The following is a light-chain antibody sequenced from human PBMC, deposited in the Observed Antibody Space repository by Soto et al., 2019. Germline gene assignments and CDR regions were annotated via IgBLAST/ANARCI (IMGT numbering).Light chain of an antibody. CDR3: LQDYNYPWT. CDR2: AAS. V-gene: IGKV1-39*01. J-gene: IGKJ1*01. CDR1: QSISSY. Sequence: DIQMTQSPSSLSASVGDRVTITCRASQSISSYLNWYQQKPGKAPKLLIYAASSLQSGVPSRFSGSGSGTDFTLTISSLQPEDFATYYCLQDYNYPWTFDQGTKVEIK.